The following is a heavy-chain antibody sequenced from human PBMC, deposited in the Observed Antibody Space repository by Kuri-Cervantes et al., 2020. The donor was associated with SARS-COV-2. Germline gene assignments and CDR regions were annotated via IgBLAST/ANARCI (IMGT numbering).Heavy chain of an antibody. CDR1: GGSISSGDYY. V-gene: IGHV3-23*01. CDR3: AKAALGYCSGGSCYNNWFDP. J-gene: IGHJ5*02. Sequence: ETLSLTCTVSGGSISSGDYYWSWVRQAPGKGLEWVSAISGSGGSTYYADSVKGRFTISRDNSKNTLYLQMNSLRAEDTAVYYCAKAALGYCSGGSCYNNWFDPWGQGTLVTVSS. CDR2: ISGSGGST. D-gene: IGHD2-15*01.